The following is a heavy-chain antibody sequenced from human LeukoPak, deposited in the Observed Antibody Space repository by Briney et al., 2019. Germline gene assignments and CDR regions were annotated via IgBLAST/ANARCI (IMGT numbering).Heavy chain of an antibody. Sequence: SETLSLTCAVYGGSFSGYYWSWIRQPPGKGLEWIGEINHSGSTNYNPSLKSRVTISVDTSKNQFSLKLSSVTAADTAVYYCARDSSVDYYFDYWGQGTLVTVSS. CDR1: GGSFSGYY. J-gene: IGHJ4*02. V-gene: IGHV4-34*01. CDR3: ARDSSVDYYFDY. D-gene: IGHD3-9*01. CDR2: INHSGST.